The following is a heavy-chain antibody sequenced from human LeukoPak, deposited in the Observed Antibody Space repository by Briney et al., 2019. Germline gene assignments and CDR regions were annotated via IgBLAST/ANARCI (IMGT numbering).Heavy chain of an antibody. CDR3: ARDSASGSYFY. V-gene: IGHV3-21*01. Sequence: GGSLRLSCAASGFTFSSYSMNWVRQAPGKGLEWVSSISSSSSYKYYADSVKGRFTISRGNAKNSLYLQMNSLRAEDTAVYYCARDSASGSYFYWGQGTLVTVSS. CDR2: ISSSSSYK. D-gene: IGHD1-26*01. J-gene: IGHJ4*02. CDR1: GFTFSSYS.